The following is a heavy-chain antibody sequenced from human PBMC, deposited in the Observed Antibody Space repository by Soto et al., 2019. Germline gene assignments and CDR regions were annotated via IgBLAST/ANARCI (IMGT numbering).Heavy chain of an antibody. Sequence: QVQLQESGPGLVKPSETLSLTCTVSGGSISSYYWSWIRQPPGKGLEWIGYIYYSGSTNYNPSLKSRVTISVDTSKNQLSLKLSSVTAADTAVYDCARAIDFWTENYYYYYYMDVWGKGTTVTVSS. CDR3: ARAIDFWTENYYYYYYMDV. CDR1: GGSISSYY. V-gene: IGHV4-59*01. D-gene: IGHD3-3*01. CDR2: IYYSGST. J-gene: IGHJ6*03.